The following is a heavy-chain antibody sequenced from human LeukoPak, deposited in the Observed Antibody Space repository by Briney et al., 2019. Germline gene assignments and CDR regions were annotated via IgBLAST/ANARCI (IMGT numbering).Heavy chain of an antibody. D-gene: IGHD4-17*01. J-gene: IGHJ4*02. CDR1: GGSMSGYY. CDR3: ARMREGDYLFDY. V-gene: IGHV4-59*01. Sequence: SEPLSLTCSVSGGSMSGYYWRWIRLPPGKGLGWIAYIYYSGSTNYNPSLKSRVTISADTSKNPFSLKLTSVTAADTALYYGARMREGDYLFDYWGLGTLVTVSS. CDR2: IYYSGST.